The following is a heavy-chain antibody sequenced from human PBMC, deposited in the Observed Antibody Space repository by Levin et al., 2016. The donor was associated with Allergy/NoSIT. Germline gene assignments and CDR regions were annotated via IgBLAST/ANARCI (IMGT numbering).Heavy chain of an antibody. Sequence: GESLKISCAASGFTFSNAWMSWVRQAPGKGLEWVGRIKSKTDGGTTDYAAPVKGRFTISRDDSKNTLYLQMNSLKTEDTAVYYCTTDPVYSSSWYGWFDPWGQGTLVTVSS. V-gene: IGHV3-15*01. D-gene: IGHD6-13*01. J-gene: IGHJ5*02. CDR3: TTDPVYSSSWYGWFDP. CDR1: GFTFSNAW. CDR2: IKSKTDGGTT.